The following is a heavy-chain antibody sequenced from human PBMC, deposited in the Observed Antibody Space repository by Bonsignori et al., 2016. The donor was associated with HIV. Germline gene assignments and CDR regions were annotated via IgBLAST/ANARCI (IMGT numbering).Heavy chain of an antibody. D-gene: IGHD2-21*01. V-gene: IGHV4-61*07. CDR3: ARHSDCGGDCYSRWFDP. CDR2: VHNSGST. Sequence: PPGKGLEWIGYVHNSGSTDYNPSLKSRVTISLETSKNQVSLRLTSVNAADTATYYCARHSDCGGDCYSRWFDPWGPGNPGHRLL. J-gene: IGHJ5*02.